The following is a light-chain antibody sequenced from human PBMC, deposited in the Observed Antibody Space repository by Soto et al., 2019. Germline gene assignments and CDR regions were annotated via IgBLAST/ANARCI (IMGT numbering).Light chain of an antibody. CDR1: SGSIANNY. Sequence: NFMLTQPHSVSESPGKTVTISCTRRSGSIANNYVQWYQQRPVSAPTAVLHEDDQRPSGVPDRLSGSIDRSSNSASLTISGLETEDEADYSFQSYDSNNQGVFGGGTELTVL. J-gene: IGLJ2*01. V-gene: IGLV6-57*03. CDR2: EDD. CDR3: QSYDSNNQGV.